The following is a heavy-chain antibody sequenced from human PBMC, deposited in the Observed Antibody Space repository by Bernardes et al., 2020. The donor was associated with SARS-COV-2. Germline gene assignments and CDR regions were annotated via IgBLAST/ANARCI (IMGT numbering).Heavy chain of an antibody. V-gene: IGHV1-2*02. D-gene: IGHD2-21*02. Sequence: ASVKVSCKASGYTFTGYYIHWVRQAPGQGLEWMRWINPNRGGTNYAQKFQGRVTMTRDTSITTAYMELSRLGSDDTAIYYCARTRTTRSTTGIPVDYWGQGTLVTVSS. J-gene: IGHJ4*02. CDR3: ARTRTTRSTTGIPVDY. CDR2: INPNRGGT. CDR1: GYTFTGYY.